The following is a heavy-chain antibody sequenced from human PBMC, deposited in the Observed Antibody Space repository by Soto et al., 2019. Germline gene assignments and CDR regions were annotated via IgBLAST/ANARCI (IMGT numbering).Heavy chain of an antibody. J-gene: IGHJ6*04. CDR2: IIPIFGTA. Sequence: QVQLVQSGAEVKKPGSSVKVSCKASGGTFSSYAISWVRQAPGQGLEWMGGIIPIFGTADYAQKFQGTVTTTADESTCTAYMDLSSLRPEDTAVYYCASPPIVATIVNYYYGMAVWGKGTTVTVSS. CDR3: ASPPIVATIVNYYYGMAV. CDR1: GGTFSSYA. D-gene: IGHD5-12*01. V-gene: IGHV1-69*12.